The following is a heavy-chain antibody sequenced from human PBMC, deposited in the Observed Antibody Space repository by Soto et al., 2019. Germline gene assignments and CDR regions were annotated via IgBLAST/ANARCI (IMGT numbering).Heavy chain of an antibody. Sequence: EVQLLESGGVLVQPGGSLRLSCAASGFTFSTYAMHWVRQAPGKGLEWVSSISGSGGTTYDADSVKGRFTISRDTSKNAQYLHSICLRAEDTAVYYCAKAGDYHGSESYFPLDYWGQGTLVPVSS. CDR2: ISGSGGTT. J-gene: IGHJ4*02. D-gene: IGHD3-10*01. V-gene: IGHV3-23*01. CDR1: GFTFSTYA. CDR3: AKAGDYHGSESYFPLDY.